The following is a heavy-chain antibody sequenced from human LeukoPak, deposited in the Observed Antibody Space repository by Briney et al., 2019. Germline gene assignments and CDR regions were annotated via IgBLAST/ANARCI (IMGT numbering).Heavy chain of an antibody. D-gene: IGHD3-10*01. CDR1: GFTFSNYW. Sequence: GGSLRLSCVASGFTFSNYWMHWVRQAPGKGLVWVSRIKTDGSSTSYADSVRGRVTISRDNAKNALYLQLNSLTAEDMAVYYCARDSHGSGSMNDAFDIWGQGTMVTVSS. CDR3: ARDSHGSGSMNDAFDI. J-gene: IGHJ3*02. V-gene: IGHV3-74*01. CDR2: IKTDGSST.